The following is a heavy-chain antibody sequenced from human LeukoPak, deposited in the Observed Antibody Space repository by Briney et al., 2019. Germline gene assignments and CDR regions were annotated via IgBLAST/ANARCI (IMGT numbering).Heavy chain of an antibody. V-gene: IGHV3-23*01. Sequence: GGSLRLSGPASGFTFSNYAMGWVRQAPEKGLEWVSGITGTTYYADSVKGRFTISRDNSQNTLYLQMNSLRAEDTGVYYCAKGSGTSGYYFDNWGQGTLVTVSS. J-gene: IGHJ4*02. CDR2: ITGTT. CDR3: AKGSGTSGYYFDN. D-gene: IGHD3-22*01. CDR1: GFTFSNYA.